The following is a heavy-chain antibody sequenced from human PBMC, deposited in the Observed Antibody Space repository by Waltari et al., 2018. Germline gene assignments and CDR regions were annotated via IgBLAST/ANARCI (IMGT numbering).Heavy chain of an antibody. CDR1: GFTFSSYW. Sequence: EVQLVESGGGLVQPGGSLRLSCAASGFTFSSYWMSWVRQAPGKGLEYVSAFSRDGVTTYYANSVKGRFTISRDNSKNTLYLQMNSLRAEDTALYYCAKDLVRKLTLGWFDPWGQGTLVTVSS. D-gene: IGHD6-13*01. CDR2: FSRDGVTT. J-gene: IGHJ5*02. V-gene: IGHV3-64*01. CDR3: AKDLVRKLTLGWFDP.